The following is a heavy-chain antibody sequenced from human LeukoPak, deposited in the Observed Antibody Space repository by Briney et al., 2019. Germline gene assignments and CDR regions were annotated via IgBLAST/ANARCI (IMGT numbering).Heavy chain of an antibody. Sequence: GESLRLSCAASGFTFSSYGMHWVRQAPDKGLEWVAFIRYDGNNENHADSVLGRFTISRDNSKNTLYLQMNSLRAEDTAVYYCAKDLNRNCLTTSCHAFDIWGQGTMVTVSS. V-gene: IGHV3-30*02. CDR1: GFTFSSYG. CDR3: AKDLNRNCLTTSCHAFDI. J-gene: IGHJ3*02. CDR2: IRYDGNNE. D-gene: IGHD2-2*01.